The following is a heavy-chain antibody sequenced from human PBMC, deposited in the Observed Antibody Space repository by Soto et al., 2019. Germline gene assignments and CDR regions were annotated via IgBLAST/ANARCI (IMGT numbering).Heavy chain of an antibody. J-gene: IGHJ4*02. D-gene: IGHD3-10*01. CDR1: GVSITNNNYY. Sequence: QLQLQESGPGPVKPSETLSLTCTVSGVSITNNNYYWAWIRQAPGKGLEWLGSINYSGSTYFNPALKSRTTMSVASSRNQFPRNLSSVTAADTAIYYCVPLGLYGSGSYEWLDWGQGTMVTVSS. CDR2: INYSGST. CDR3: VPLGLYGSGSYEWLD. V-gene: IGHV4-39*01.